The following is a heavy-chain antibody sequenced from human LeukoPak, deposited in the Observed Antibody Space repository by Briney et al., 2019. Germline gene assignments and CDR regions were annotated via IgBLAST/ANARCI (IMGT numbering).Heavy chain of an antibody. V-gene: IGHV1-69*13. D-gene: IGHD3-10*01. CDR1: GGTFSSYA. Sequence: VASVKVSCKASGGTFSSYAISWVRQATGQGLEWMGGINPIFGTANYAQKFQGRVTITADESTSTAYMELSSLRSEDTAVYYCARTGFDGSGSYYMDYYCGMDVWGKGTTVTVSS. CDR2: INPIFGTA. CDR3: ARTGFDGSGSYYMDYYCGMDV. J-gene: IGHJ6*04.